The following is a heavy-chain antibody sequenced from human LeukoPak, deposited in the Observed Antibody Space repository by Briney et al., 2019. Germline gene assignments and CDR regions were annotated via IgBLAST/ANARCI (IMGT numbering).Heavy chain of an antibody. V-gene: IGHV1-69*13. D-gene: IGHD3-3*01. Sequence: SVKVSCKASGGTFSSYGITWLRQAPGQGLEWMGWFIPTFRTSNYAQKFQDRLTITADESASIAYMELSSLRFEDTAVYYCARSYYDFWRFDLWGQGTLVTVSS. J-gene: IGHJ5*02. CDR3: ARSYYDFWRFDL. CDR1: GGTFSSYG. CDR2: FIPTFRTS.